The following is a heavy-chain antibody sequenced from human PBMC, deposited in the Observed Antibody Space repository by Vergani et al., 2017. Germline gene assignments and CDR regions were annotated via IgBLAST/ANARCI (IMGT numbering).Heavy chain of an antibody. V-gene: IGHV3-23*01. D-gene: IGHD4-17*01. CDR1: GFTFSSYA. J-gene: IGHJ6*03. CDR2: IGGSGVHT. CDR3: AKRAFSDYSSLHLFYYMDV. Sequence: EVQLLESGGGLLQPGGSLRLSCAASGFTFSSYAMSWVRQAPGKGLEWVSLIGGSGVHTYYADSVKGRFTISRDNAKNKLYLQMNSQRAEDTAVYYCAKRAFSDYSSLHLFYYMDVWGKGTTVTVSS.